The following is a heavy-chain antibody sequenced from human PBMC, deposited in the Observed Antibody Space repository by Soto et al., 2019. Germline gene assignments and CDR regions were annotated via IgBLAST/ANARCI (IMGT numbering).Heavy chain of an antibody. CDR3: ARVSTYYFDSSGSYTSDY. Sequence: SETLSLTCTVSGASVGSGSFYWSWIRQPSGKGLEWIGYVFFSGSTNYNPSLKSRVTISIDTSKNQFSLKLISVTAADTAVYYCARVSTYYFDSSGSYTSDYWGQGTLVTVSS. V-gene: IGHV4-61*01. CDR1: GASVGSGSFY. J-gene: IGHJ4*02. D-gene: IGHD3-22*01. CDR2: VFFSGST.